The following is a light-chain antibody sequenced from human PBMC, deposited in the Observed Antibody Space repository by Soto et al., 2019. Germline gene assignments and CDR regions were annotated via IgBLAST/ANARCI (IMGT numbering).Light chain of an antibody. CDR3: CSYAGSSTLDVV. CDR2: EGS. Sequence: QSALTQPASVSGSPGQSITISCTGTSSDVGSYNLVSWYQQHPGKAPKLMIYEGSKRPSGVSNRFSGSKSGNTASLTISGLQAEDEADYHCCSYAGSSTLDVVFGGGTKVTVL. J-gene: IGLJ2*01. V-gene: IGLV2-23*01. CDR1: SSDVGSYNL.